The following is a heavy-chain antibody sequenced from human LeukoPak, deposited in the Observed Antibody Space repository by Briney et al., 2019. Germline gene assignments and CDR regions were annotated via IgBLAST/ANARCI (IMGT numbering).Heavy chain of an antibody. D-gene: IGHD3-10*01. V-gene: IGHV4-4*07. CDR1: GGSISSYY. CDR2: IYTSGST. J-gene: IGHJ4*02. Sequence: SETLSLTCAVSGGSISSYYWSCIRQPAGKGLEWIGRIYTSGSTNYNPSLKSRVTMSVDTSKNQFSLKVSSVTAADTAVYYCAREQYDGSGSYPDYWGQGTLVTVSS. CDR3: AREQYDGSGSYPDY.